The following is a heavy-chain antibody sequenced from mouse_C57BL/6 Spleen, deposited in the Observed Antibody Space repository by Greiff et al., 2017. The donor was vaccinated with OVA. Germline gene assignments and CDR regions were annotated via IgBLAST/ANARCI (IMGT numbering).Heavy chain of an antibody. Sequence: EVKLVESEGGLVQPGSSMKLSCTASGFTFSDYYMAWVRQVPEKGLEWVANINYDGSSTYYLDSLKSRFIISRDNAKNILYLQMSSLKSEDTAAYYCARYYYSNYEGAMDYWGQGTSVTVSS. V-gene: IGHV5-16*01. D-gene: IGHD2-5*01. CDR2: INYDGSST. J-gene: IGHJ4*01. CDR1: GFTFSDYY. CDR3: ARYYYSNYEGAMDY.